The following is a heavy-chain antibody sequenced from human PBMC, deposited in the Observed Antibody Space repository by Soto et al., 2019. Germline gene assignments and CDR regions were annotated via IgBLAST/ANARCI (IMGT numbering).Heavy chain of an antibody. D-gene: IGHD2-15*01. CDR3: ARGATKYCSGGSCSTFDY. V-gene: IGHV1-2*04. J-gene: IGHJ4*02. Sequence: ASVKVSCKASGYTFTGYYMHWVRQAPGQGLEWMGWINPNSGGTNYAQKFQGWVTMTRDRSISTAYMELSRLRSDDTAVYYCARGATKYCSGGSCSTFDYWGQGTLVTVSS. CDR1: GYTFTGYY. CDR2: INPNSGGT.